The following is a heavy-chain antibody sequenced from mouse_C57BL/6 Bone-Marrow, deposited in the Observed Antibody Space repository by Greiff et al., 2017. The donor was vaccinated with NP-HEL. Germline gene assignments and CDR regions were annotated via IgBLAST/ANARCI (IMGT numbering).Heavy chain of an antibody. CDR2: ISSGGSYT. V-gene: IGHV5-6*01. J-gene: IGHJ4*01. CDR1: GFTFSSYG. D-gene: IGHD2-4*01. CDR3: ANYEKSLYYYAMDY. Sequence: EVQLVESGGDLVKPGGSLKLSCAASGFTFSSYGMSWVRQTPDKRLEWVATISSGGSYTYYPDSVKGRFTISRDNAKNTLYLQMSSLKSEDTAMYYCANYEKSLYYYAMDYWGQGTSVTVSS.